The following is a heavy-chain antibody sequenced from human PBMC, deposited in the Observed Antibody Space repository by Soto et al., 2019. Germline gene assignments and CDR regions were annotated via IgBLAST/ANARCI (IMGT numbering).Heavy chain of an antibody. V-gene: IGHV1-18*01. CDR2: ISPYDGNT. D-gene: IGHD3-22*01. CDR1: GYTFSSYG. J-gene: IGHJ6*02. Sequence: QVQLVQSGGEVKKPGASVKVSCKASGYTFSSYGINWVRQAPGQGLEWLGWISPYDGNTKYAQILQGRVSMTTDTSTKTAYMEVRSLRSDDTAVYYCARGGHYDSSGSRNYHYYGMNVWGQGTTVTVSS. CDR3: ARGGHYDSSGSRNYHYYGMNV.